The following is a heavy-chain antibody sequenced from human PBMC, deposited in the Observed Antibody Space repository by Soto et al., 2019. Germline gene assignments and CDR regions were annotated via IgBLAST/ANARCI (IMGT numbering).Heavy chain of an antibody. D-gene: IGHD1-1*01. V-gene: IGHV3-23*01. Sequence: PAGSTRISCAASGLTFNSYAMSWVRQAPGKGLEWVSAISGSGGSTYYADSVKGRFTISRDNSKNTLYLQMNSLRAEDTAVYYCAKIRLNNIDYCGQGPLVTVSS. J-gene: IGHJ4*02. CDR3: AKIRLNNIDY. CDR1: GLTFNSYA. CDR2: ISGSGGST.